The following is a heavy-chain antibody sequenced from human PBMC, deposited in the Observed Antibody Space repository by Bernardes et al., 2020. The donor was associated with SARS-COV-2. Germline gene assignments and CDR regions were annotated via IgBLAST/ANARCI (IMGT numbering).Heavy chain of an antibody. CDR3: ARRSASNWSHDC. Sequence: GGSLILSCAASGFTVHTNYMSWVRQAPGKGLEWVSVIYRGGSTYYADSVKGRFTISRDNSKNTLYLQMNSLRPEDTAVYYCARRSASNWSHDCWGQGTLVTVSS. CDR2: IYRGGST. J-gene: IGHJ4*02. CDR1: GFTVHTNY. V-gene: IGHV3-66*02. D-gene: IGHD6-13*01.